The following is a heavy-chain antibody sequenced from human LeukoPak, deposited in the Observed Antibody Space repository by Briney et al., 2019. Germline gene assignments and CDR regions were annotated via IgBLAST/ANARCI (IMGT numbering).Heavy chain of an antibody. CDR3: AKGSQGLAVELDY. Sequence: PGGSLRLSCAASGFTFSSYAMSWVRQAPGKGLEWISAISGSSGSTDYAHYVKGRFTISRDNSKNTLYLQMNSLRAEDTAVYYCAKGSQGLAVELDYWGQGPLVTVSS. CDR2: ISGSSGST. V-gene: IGHV3-23*01. CDR1: GFTFSSYA. D-gene: IGHD6-19*01. J-gene: IGHJ4*02.